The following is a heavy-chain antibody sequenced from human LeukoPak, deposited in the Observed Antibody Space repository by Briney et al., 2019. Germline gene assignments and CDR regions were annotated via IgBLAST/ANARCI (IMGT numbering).Heavy chain of an antibody. Sequence: PGGSLRLSCAASGFTFSSYAMSWVRQAPGKGLEWVSAISGSGGSTYYADSVKGRFTISRDNSKNTLYLQMNSLRAEDTALYYCARDGPPYGSGYYSHFQHWGQGTLVTVSS. CDR2: ISGSGGST. J-gene: IGHJ1*01. V-gene: IGHV3-23*01. D-gene: IGHD3-22*01. CDR3: ARDGPPYGSGYYSHFQH. CDR1: GFTFSSYA.